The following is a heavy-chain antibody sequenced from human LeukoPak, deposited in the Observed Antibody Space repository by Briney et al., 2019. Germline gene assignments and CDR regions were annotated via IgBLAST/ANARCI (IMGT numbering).Heavy chain of an antibody. CDR1: GYTFTSYD. V-gene: IGHV1-8*01. D-gene: IGHD1-26*01. J-gene: IGHJ4*02. CDR2: LNPNSGNT. CDR3: ARGPTLTGSYNFDY. Sequence: ASVKVSCKASGYTFTSYDINWVRQATGQGLEWMGWLNPNSGNTGYAQKFQGRVSMTRNTSISTAYMELSSLKSEDTAVHYCARGPTLTGSYNFDYWGQGTLVTVSS.